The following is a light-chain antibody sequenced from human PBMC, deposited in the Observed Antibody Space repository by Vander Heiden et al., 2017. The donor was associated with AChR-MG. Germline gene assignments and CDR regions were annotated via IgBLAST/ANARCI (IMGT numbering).Light chain of an antibody. CDR2: AAS. V-gene: IGKV1-39*01. J-gene: IGKJ3*01. CDR3: QQRYSPSFT. Sequence: DIQMTQSPSSLSASVGDRVTVTCRASQTITIYLNWFQQKPGKAPKLLIHAASSLQRGVPSRFSGSGSGTDFTLTINNRQPEDFATYYCQQRYSPSFTLGKGTKVDMK. CDR1: QTITIY.